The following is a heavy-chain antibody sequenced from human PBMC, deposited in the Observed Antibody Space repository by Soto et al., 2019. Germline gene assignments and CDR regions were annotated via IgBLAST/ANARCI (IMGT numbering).Heavy chain of an antibody. D-gene: IGHD3-22*01. V-gene: IGHV1-46*01. J-gene: IGHJ3*02. Sequence: QVQLVQSGAEVKKPGASVKVSCKASGYTFTSYYMHWVRQAPGQGLEWMGIINPSGGSTSYAQKFQGRVTMTRDTSTSTVYMELSSLRSEDTAVYYCARDRGYYDSSGYLKAFDIWGQGTMVTVSS. CDR1: GYTFTSYY. CDR2: INPSGGST. CDR3: ARDRGYYDSSGYLKAFDI.